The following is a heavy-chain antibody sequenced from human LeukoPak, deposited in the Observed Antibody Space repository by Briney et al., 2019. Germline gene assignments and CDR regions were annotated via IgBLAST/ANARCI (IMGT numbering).Heavy chain of an antibody. V-gene: IGHV3-23*01. Sequence: GGSLRLSCAASGFTFSSYSIHWVRQAPGKGLEWVSAISANADRTYYTDSVKGRFTISRDNSKNTLYLQMNSLRAEDTAVFYCAKEYHDSRGYSADYWGQGTLVTVSS. D-gene: IGHD3-22*01. CDR3: AKEYHDSRGYSADY. CDR1: GFTFSSYS. J-gene: IGHJ4*02. CDR2: ISANADRT.